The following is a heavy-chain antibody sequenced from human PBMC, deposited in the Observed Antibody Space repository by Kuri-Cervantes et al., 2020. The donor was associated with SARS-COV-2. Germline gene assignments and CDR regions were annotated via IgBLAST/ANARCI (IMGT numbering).Heavy chain of an antibody. V-gene: IGHV3-30-3*01. D-gene: IGHD1-26*01. CDR2: ISYDGSNK. CDR3: AKDTWELLRSSGAFDY. CDR1: GFTFSSYA. Sequence: GGSLRLSCAASGFTFSSYAMHWVRQAPGKGLGWVAVISYDGSNKYYADSVKGRFTISRDNSKNTLYLQMNSLRAEDTAVYYCAKDTWELLRSSGAFDYWGQGTLVTVSS. J-gene: IGHJ4*02.